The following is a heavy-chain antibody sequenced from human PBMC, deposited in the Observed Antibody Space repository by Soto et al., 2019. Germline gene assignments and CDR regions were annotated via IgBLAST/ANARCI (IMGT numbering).Heavy chain of an antibody. CDR1: GGSFSGYY. D-gene: IGHD2-15*01. CDR2: INHSGST. V-gene: IGHV4-34*01. CDR3: ARGRRIYYYYMDV. J-gene: IGHJ6*03. Sequence: SETLSLTCAVYGGSFSGYYWSWIRQPPGKGLEWIGEINHSGSTNYNPSLKSRVTISVDTSKNQFSLKLSSVTAADTAVYYCARGRRIYYYYMDVWGKGTTVTAP.